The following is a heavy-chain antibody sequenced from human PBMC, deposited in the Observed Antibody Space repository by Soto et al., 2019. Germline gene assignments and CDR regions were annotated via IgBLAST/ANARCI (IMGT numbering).Heavy chain of an antibody. V-gene: IGHV1-69*13. CDR3: ARRSPIAVGSLLDP. Sequence: SVKVSCKASGGTFSSYAISWVRQAPGQGLEWMGGIIPIFVTANYAQKFQGRVTITADESTSTAYMELSSLRSEDTAVYYCARRSPIAVGSLLDPWGQGTLVTVSS. D-gene: IGHD6-19*01. CDR2: IIPIFVTA. J-gene: IGHJ5*02. CDR1: GGTFSSYA.